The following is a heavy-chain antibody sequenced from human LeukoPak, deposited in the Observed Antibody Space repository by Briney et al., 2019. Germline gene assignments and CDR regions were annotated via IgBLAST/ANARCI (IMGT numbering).Heavy chain of an antibody. D-gene: IGHD5-18*01. Sequence: GRSLRLSCAASGFTFSSYGMHWVRQAPGKGLEWVAVIWYDGSNKYYADSVKGRFTISRDNSKNTLYLQMNSLRAEDTAVYYCARGTGYSYATPDYWGQGTLVTASS. CDR2: IWYDGSNK. J-gene: IGHJ4*02. CDR1: GFTFSSYG. CDR3: ARGTGYSYATPDY. V-gene: IGHV3-33*01.